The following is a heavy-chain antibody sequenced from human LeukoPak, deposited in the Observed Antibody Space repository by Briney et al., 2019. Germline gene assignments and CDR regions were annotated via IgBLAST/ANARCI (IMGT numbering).Heavy chain of an antibody. CDR1: GFTFSSYW. CDR3: ARETRTYYYYMDV. Sequence: GGSLRLSCAASGFTFSSYWMSWVRQAPGKGLEWVANIKQDGSEKYYVDSVKGRFTISRDNAKNSLYLQMNSLRDEDTDVYYCARETRTYYYYMDVWGKGTTVTVSS. V-gene: IGHV3-7*01. J-gene: IGHJ6*03. CDR2: IKQDGSEK. D-gene: IGHD1-14*01.